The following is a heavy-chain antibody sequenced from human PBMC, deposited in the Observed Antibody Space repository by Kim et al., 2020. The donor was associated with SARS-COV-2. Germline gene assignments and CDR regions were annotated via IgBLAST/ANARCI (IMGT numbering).Heavy chain of an antibody. J-gene: IGHJ4*02. D-gene: IGHD1-26*01. CDR3: TTGGSGSRKYYFDY. Sequence: GGSLRLSCAASGFTFSNAWMSWVRQAPGKGLEWVGRIKSKTDGGTTDYAAPVKGRFTISRDDSKNTLYLQMNSLKTEDTAVYYCTTGGSGSRKYYFDYWGQGTLVTVSS. CDR1: GFTFSNAW. CDR2: IKSKTDGGTT. V-gene: IGHV3-15*01.